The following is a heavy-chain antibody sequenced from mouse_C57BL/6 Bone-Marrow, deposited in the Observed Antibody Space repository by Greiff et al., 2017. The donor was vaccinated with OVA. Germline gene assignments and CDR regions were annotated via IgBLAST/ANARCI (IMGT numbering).Heavy chain of an antibody. CDR3: GGPYDYFDY. CDR1: GYTFTDYY. V-gene: IGHV1-26*01. CDR2: INPNNGGT. Sequence: EVQLQQSGPELVKPGASVKISCKASGYTFTDYYMNWVKQSHGKSLEWIGDINPNNGGTSYNQKFKGKATLTVDKSSSTAYMELRSLTSEDSAVYYCGGPYDYFDYWGQGTTLTVSS. J-gene: IGHJ2*01. D-gene: IGHD2-3*01.